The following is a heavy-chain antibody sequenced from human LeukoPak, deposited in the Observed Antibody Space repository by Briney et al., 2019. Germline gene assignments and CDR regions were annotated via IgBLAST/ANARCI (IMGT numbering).Heavy chain of an antibody. CDR1: GLTVSKNY. J-gene: IGHJ4*02. CDR3: ARRAGGYSHPYDY. V-gene: IGHV3-53*01. CDR2: IYSDDTT. D-gene: IGHD4-23*01. Sequence: GGSLRLSCAASGLTVSKNYMSWVRQAPGKGLESVSVIYSDDTTLYADSVKGRFTISRDISKNTLYLQMSSLRAEDTAVYYCARRAGGYSHPYDYWGQGVLVTVSS.